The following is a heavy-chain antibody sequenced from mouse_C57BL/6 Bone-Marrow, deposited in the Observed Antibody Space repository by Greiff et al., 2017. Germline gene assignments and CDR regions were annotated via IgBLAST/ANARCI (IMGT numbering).Heavy chain of an antibody. Sequence: QQSCKASGYTFTSYGISWVKQRTGQGLEWIGEIYPRSGNTYYNEKFKGKATLTADKSSSTAYMELRSLTSEDSAVYFCARGEVTTVDFDYWGQGTTLTVSS. CDR1: GYTFTSYG. V-gene: IGHV1-81*01. J-gene: IGHJ2*01. CDR3: ARGEVTTVDFDY. CDR2: IYPRSGNT. D-gene: IGHD2-2*01.